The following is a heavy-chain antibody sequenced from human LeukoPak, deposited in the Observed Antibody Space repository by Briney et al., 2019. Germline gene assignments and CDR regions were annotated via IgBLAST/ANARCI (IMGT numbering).Heavy chain of an antibody. CDR3: ARDRPWSGYGDYSFDY. CDR2: ISSSSSYI. D-gene: IGHD4-17*01. CDR1: GFTFSSYS. V-gene: IGHV3-21*01. Sequence: GGSLRLSCAASGFTFSSYSMNWVRQAPGKGLEWVSSISSSSSYIYYADSVKGRFTISRDNAKNSLYLQMNSLRAEDTAVYYCARDRPWSGYGDYSFDYWGQGTLVTVSS. J-gene: IGHJ4*02.